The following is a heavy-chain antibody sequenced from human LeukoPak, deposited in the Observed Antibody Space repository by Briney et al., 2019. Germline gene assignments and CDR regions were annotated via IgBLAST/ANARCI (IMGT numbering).Heavy chain of an antibody. J-gene: IGHJ4*02. CDR3: ARVPGIAVAGPFDY. V-gene: IGHV5-51*01. Sequence: GESLKISFKGSGYSFTSYWIGWVRPMTGKGLEWMGIIYPGDSDTRYSPSFQGQVTISADKSISTAYLQWSSLKASDTATYYCARVPGIAVAGPFDYWGQGTLVTVSS. CDR1: GYSFTSYW. CDR2: IYPGDSDT. D-gene: IGHD6-19*01.